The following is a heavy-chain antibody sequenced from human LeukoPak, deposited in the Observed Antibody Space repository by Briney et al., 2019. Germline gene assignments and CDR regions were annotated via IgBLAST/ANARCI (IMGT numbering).Heavy chain of an antibody. CDR1: GFTFSSYT. D-gene: IGHD2-15*01. Sequence: QAGGSLRLSCAASGFTFSSYTMSWVRQAPGKGLEWVSAISGSGGSSNYADSVKGRFTISRDKSKSTLYLQMNSLRGEDTAVYYCATNTRYCSGGNCYSGLLGYFQHWGQGTLVTVSS. J-gene: IGHJ1*01. CDR3: ATNTRYCSGGNCYSGLLGYFQH. CDR2: ISGSGGSS. V-gene: IGHV3-23*01.